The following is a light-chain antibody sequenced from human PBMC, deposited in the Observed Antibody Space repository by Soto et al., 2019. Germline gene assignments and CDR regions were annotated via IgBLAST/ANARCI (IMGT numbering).Light chain of an antibody. J-gene: IGLJ2*01. V-gene: IGLV2-8*01. CDR3: TSYAGYNNPVV. Sequence: QSALTQPASVSGSPGQSITISCTGTGSDVGGYNYVSWYQQHPDKAPKLMIYEVNKRPSGVPDRFSGSKSGNTASLTVSGLQAEDEADYYCTSYAGYNNPVVFGGGTKLTVL. CDR1: GSDVGGYNY. CDR2: EVN.